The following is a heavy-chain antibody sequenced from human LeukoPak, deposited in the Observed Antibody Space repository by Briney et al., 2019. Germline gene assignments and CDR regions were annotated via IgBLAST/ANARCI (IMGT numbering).Heavy chain of an antibody. CDR1: GFTFSSDW. Sequence: GGSLRLSCAASGFTFSSDWLTWVRQAPGKGLEWVGRIKSKTDGGTTDFAAPVKGRFTISRDDSKNTLFLQMNSLKTEDTAVYYCTTAFSHDFNYWGQGTLVTVCS. J-gene: IGHJ4*02. D-gene: IGHD2/OR15-2a*01. CDR2: IKSKTDGGTT. CDR3: TTAFSHDFNY. V-gene: IGHV3-15*01.